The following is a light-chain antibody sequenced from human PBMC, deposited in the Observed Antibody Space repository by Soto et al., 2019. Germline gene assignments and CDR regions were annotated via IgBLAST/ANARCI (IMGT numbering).Light chain of an antibody. CDR3: QQYGSSPLT. V-gene: IGKV3-20*01. CDR2: GAS. Sequence: EIVLTQSPGTLSLSAGERATLSCRASQRVTSSNLAWCHQKPGQAPRVLIHGASTRATGIPDRFTGGGSGTDFTLTISRLEPEDFAVYYCQQYGSSPLTFGGGTKVDI. CDR1: QRVTSSN. J-gene: IGKJ4*01.